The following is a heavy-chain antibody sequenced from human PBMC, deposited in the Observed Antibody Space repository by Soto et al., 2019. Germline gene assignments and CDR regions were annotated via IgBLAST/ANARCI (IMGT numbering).Heavy chain of an antibody. J-gene: IGHJ6*02. CDR3: ARLSRLAKVATYYYHGMDV. CDR1: GASVSNPNYY. Sequence: PSETLSLTCAVSGASVSNPNYYWSWIRQPPGKGLEWIGYVYYSGSTNYNPSLKSRVTTSLDTSKNQFSLRLNSVTAADTAVYYCARLSRLAKVATYYYHGMDVWGQGTTVTVSS. D-gene: IGHD5-12*01. CDR2: VYYSGST. V-gene: IGHV4-61*01.